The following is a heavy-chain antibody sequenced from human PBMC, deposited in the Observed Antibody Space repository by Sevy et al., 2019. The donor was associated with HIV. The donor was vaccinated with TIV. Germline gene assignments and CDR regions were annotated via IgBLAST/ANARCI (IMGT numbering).Heavy chain of an antibody. Sequence: SETLSLTCAVSGYSISSGYYWGWIRQPPGKGLEWIGSIYHSGSTYYNPSLKSRVTISVDTSKNQFSLKLSSVTAADTAVYYCASRITMVRGVIVDYWGQGTLVTVSS. CDR2: IYHSGST. CDR1: GYSISSGYY. J-gene: IGHJ4*02. V-gene: IGHV4-38-2*01. D-gene: IGHD3-10*01. CDR3: ASRITMVRGVIVDY.